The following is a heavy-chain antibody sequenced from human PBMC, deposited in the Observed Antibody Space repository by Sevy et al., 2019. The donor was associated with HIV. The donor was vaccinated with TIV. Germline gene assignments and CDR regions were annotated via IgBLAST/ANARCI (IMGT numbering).Heavy chain of an antibody. Sequence: GGSLRLSCAASGFTFGNYAMSWVRQAPGKGLEWVSGMSGRGGSTDYADSVKGRFTISRDNSKNTLYLQMNSLRAEDTAIYYCAKDVPDQSWYDDCWSGSPCFDYWGRGTLVTVSS. J-gene: IGHJ4*02. CDR1: GFTFGNYA. D-gene: IGHD3-3*01. V-gene: IGHV3-23*01. CDR3: AKDVPDQSWYDDCWSGSPCFDY. CDR2: MSGRGGST.